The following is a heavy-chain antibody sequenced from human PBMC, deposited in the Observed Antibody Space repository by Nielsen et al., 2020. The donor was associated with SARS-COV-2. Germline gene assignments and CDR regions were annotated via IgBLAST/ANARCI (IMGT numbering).Heavy chain of an antibody. Sequence: SETLSLTCAVCGGSISSGGYSWSWIRQPPGKGLEWIGYIYHSGRTYYNPSLKSRVTISVDRSKNQFSLKLSSVTAADTAVYYCARGGRITFGGADDAFDIWGQGTMVTVSS. CDR2: IYHSGRT. J-gene: IGHJ3*02. CDR1: GGSISSGGYS. V-gene: IGHV4-30-2*01. CDR3: ARGGRITFGGADDAFDI. D-gene: IGHD3-16*01.